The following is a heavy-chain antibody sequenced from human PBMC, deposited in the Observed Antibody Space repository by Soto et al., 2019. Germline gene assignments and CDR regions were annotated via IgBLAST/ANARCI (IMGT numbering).Heavy chain of an antibody. J-gene: IGHJ4*02. V-gene: IGHV3-74*01. CDR2: INSDGSIT. CDR3: VRSADYFNY. Sequence: EVQLVESGGGLVQPGGSLRLSCAASGFTLSRYWMHWVRQAPGKGPVWVSRINSDGSITSYADSVKGRFTISRDNAKNTLYLQMNSLRGEDTAVYYCVRSADYFNYWGQGTLVTVS. CDR1: GFTLSRYW.